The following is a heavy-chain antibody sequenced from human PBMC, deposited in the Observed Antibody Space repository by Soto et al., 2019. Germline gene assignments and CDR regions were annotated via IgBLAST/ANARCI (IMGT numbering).Heavy chain of an antibody. D-gene: IGHD6-19*01. Sequence: EVQVVESGGGLVQPGGSLRLSCAASGFSVSTNDLSWVRQAPGKGLEWVSMIYSTGGTYFADSVKGRFTISRHNSDNTLPLQMNSLRPDDTAVYYCARHRGGWYNTWYFDLWGRGTLVTVSS. V-gene: IGHV3-53*04. CDR2: IYSTGGT. CDR1: GFSVSTND. CDR3: ARHRGGWYNTWYFDL. J-gene: IGHJ2*01.